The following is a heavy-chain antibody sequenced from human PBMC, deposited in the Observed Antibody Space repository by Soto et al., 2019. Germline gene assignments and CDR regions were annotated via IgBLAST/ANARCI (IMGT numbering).Heavy chain of an antibody. CDR2: ISTYNGDT. Sequence: QVQLVQSGAEVKKPGASVQVSCKASGYGFTRYGINWVRQAPGQGLEWLGWISTYNGDTGYAQKFQGRVTMTTDTSTTTAYMDLRSLTSDDTAVYFCARGDSTGSPRGWFDPWGQGTLVTVSS. CDR1: GYGFTRYG. V-gene: IGHV1-18*04. J-gene: IGHJ5*02. CDR3: ARGDSTGSPRGWFDP. D-gene: IGHD2-8*02.